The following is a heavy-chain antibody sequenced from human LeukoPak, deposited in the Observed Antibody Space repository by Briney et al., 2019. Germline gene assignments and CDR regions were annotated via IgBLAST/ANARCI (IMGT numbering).Heavy chain of an antibody. J-gene: IGHJ4*02. CDR2: INSGGSAI. CDR1: GFTFNSYE. Sequence: GGSLRLSCAASGFTFNSYEMNWVRQAPGKGLEWVSYINSGGSAIYYADSVKGRFAISRDNAKNSLYLQMNSLRADDTAVYYCARGGSYVHYWGQGTLVTVSS. CDR3: ARGGSYVHY. V-gene: IGHV3-48*03. D-gene: IGHD1-26*01.